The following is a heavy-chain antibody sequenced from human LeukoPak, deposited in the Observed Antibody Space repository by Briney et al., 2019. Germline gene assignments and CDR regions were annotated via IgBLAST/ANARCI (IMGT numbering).Heavy chain of an antibody. J-gene: IGHJ4*02. CDR2: TYYRSKWYN. CDR1: GDSVSSNSAA. V-gene: IGHV6-1*01. D-gene: IGHD6-13*01. Sequence: SQTLSLTCAISGDSVSSNSAAWNWIRQSPSRGLEWLGRTYYRSKWYNDYAVSVKSRITINPDTSKNQFSLQLNSVTPEDTAVYYCARDLSRLGYSSGWYDNWGQGTLVTVSS. CDR3: ARDLSRLGYSSGWYDN.